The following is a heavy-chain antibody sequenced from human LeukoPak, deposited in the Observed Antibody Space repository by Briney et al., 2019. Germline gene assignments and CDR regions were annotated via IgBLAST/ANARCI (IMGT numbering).Heavy chain of an antibody. CDR1: GFTFSSYA. CDR2: ISYDGSNK. CDR3: AREDWNYDGYFDY. D-gene: IGHD1-7*01. V-gene: IGHV3-30-3*01. Sequence: GRSLRLSCAASGFTFSSYAMHWVRQAPGKGLEWVAVISYDGSNKYYADSVKGLFTISRDTSKNTLYLQMNSLRAEDTAVYYCAREDWNYDGYFDYWGQGTLVTVSS. J-gene: IGHJ4*02.